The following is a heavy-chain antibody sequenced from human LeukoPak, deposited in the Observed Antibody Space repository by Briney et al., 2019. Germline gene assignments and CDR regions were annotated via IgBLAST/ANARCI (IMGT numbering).Heavy chain of an antibody. V-gene: IGHV1-69*13. CDR2: IIPIFGTA. CDR1: GGTFSSYA. CDR3: ARNIVAHDYDYFDY. Sequence: SVKVSCKASGGTFSSYAISWVRQAPGQGLEWMGGIIPIFGTANYAQKFQGRVTITADESTSTAYMEPSSLRSEDTAVYYCARNIVAHDYDYFDYWGQGTLVTVSS. D-gene: IGHD5-12*01. J-gene: IGHJ4*02.